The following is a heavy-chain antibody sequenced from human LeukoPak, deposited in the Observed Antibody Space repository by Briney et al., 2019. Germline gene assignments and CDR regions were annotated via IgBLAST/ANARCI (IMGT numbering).Heavy chain of an antibody. J-gene: IGHJ4*02. V-gene: IGHV1-18*01. D-gene: IGHD5-12*01. CDR1: GYTFTSYG. CDR2: ISAYNGNT. Sequence: ALVKVSCKASGYTFTSYGISWVRQAPGKGLEWMGWISAYNGNTNYAQKLQGRVTMTTDTSTSTAYMELRSLRSDDTAVYYCARTGGERTWLRPSFDYWGQGTLVTVSS. CDR3: ARTGGERTWLRPSFDY.